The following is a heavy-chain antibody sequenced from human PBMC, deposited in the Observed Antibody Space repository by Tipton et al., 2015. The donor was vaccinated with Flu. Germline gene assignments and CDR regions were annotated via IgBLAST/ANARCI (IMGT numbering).Heavy chain of an antibody. D-gene: IGHD1-26*01. CDR1: GGSFSGYY. J-gene: IGHJ4*02. Sequence: TLSLTCAVYGGSFSGYYWSWIRQPPGKGLEWIGEINHSGSTNYNPSLKSRVTMSVDTSKNQFSLKLSSVTAADTAVYYCARWGSGSYLDYWGQGTLVTVSS. V-gene: IGHV4-34*01. CDR2: INHSGST. CDR3: ARWGSGSYLDY.